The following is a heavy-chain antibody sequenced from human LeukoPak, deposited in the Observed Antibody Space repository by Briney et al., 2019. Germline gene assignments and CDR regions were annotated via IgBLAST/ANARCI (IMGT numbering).Heavy chain of an antibody. D-gene: IGHD2-2*01. V-gene: IGHV4-39*01. J-gene: IGHJ4*02. CDR3: AGHTVPAAIGY. CDR1: GGSISSSSYY. Sequence: SETLSLTCTVSGGSISSSSYYWGWIRQPPGKGLEWIGSIYYSGSTYYNPSLKSRVTISVDTSKNQFSLKLSSVTAADTAVYYCAGHTVPAAIGYWGQGTLVTVSS. CDR2: IYYSGST.